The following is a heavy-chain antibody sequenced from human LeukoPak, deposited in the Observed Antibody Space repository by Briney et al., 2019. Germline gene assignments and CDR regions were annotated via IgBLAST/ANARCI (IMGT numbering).Heavy chain of an antibody. D-gene: IGHD2-2*01. CDR1: GYSITSAYY. CDR2: FFLKGST. J-gene: IGHJ4*02. V-gene: IGHV4-38-2*02. Sequence: SETPSLTCTVSGYSITSAYYWGWIRQPPGKGLEWIGSFFLKGSTYYNPSLKSRVTISVDTSKNQFSLTLSSVTAADTAVYYCARVARCTSCFDVDYWGQGTLVTVSS. CDR3: ARVARCTSCFDVDY.